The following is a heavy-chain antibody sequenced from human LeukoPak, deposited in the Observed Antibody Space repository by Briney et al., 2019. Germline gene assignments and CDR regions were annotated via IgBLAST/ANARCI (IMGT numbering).Heavy chain of an antibody. CDR3: AREVGYYDFWSGYYQPLNWFDP. CDR1: GFTFSSYW. Sequence: GGSLRLSCAASGFTFSSYWMSWVRQAPGKGLEWVANIRQDGSEKYYVDSVKGRFTISRDNAKNSLYLQMNSLRAEDTAVYYCAREVGYYDFWSGYYQPLNWFDPWGQGTLVTVSS. D-gene: IGHD3-3*01. CDR2: IRQDGSEK. J-gene: IGHJ5*02. V-gene: IGHV3-7*01.